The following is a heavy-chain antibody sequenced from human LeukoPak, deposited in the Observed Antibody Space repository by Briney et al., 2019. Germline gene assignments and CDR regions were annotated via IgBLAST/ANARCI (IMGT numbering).Heavy chain of an antibody. CDR2: ISNNGGYT. V-gene: IGHV3-23*01. Sequence: GGSLRLSCAASGFTFSSSAMSWVRQAPGKGPEWVSAISNNGGYTYYADSVQDRFTISRDNSKSTLCLQMNSLRAEDTAVYYCAKQLGYCSDGSCYFPYWGQGTLVTVSS. J-gene: IGHJ4*02. D-gene: IGHD2-15*01. CDR3: AKQLGYCSDGSCYFPY. CDR1: GFTFSSSA.